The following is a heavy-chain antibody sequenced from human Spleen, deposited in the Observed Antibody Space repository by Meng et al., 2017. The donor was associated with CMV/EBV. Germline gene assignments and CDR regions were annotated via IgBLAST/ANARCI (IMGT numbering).Heavy chain of an antibody. CDR2: IYYDGST. CDR1: GGSISSNSYY. V-gene: IGHV4-39*07. D-gene: IGHD6-13*01. J-gene: IGHJ6*02. Sequence: SETLSLTCTVSGGSISSNSYYWGWIRQPPGKGLEWIGSIYYDGSTYYSPSLKSRVTISVDTSKNQFSLKLSSVTAADTAVYYCARGYRDSSSWSRLSYGMDVWGQGTTVTVSS. CDR3: ARGYRDSSSWSRLSYGMDV.